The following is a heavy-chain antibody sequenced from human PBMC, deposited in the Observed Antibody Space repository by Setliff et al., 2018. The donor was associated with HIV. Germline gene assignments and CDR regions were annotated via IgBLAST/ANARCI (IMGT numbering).Heavy chain of an antibody. D-gene: IGHD1-1*01. CDR2: INHSGST. CDR3: AREPDY. CDR1: GGSFSGYY. Sequence: ASETLSLTCAVYGGSFSGYYWSWIRQPPGKGLEWIGEINHSGSTNYNPSLTSRVIISVDTSKNQFSLKLTSMTAADTAVYYCAREPDYWGQGTLVTVSS. J-gene: IGHJ4*02. V-gene: IGHV4-34*01.